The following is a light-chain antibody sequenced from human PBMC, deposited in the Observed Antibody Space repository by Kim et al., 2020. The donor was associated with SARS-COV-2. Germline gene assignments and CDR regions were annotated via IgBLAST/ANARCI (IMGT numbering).Light chain of an antibody. CDR2: DDN. CDR3: QSYESNNVV. Sequence: GKTVTISCTRSSGSIASNYVKWYQQRPGSAPTTVIYDDNQRPSGVTDRFSGSIDSSSNSASLTISGLKTEDEADYYCQSYESNNVVFGGGTQLTVL. V-gene: IGLV6-57*03. J-gene: IGLJ2*01. CDR1: SGSIASNY.